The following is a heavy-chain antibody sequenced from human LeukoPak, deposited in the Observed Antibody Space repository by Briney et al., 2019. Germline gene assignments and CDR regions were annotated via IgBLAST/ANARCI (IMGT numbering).Heavy chain of an antibody. D-gene: IGHD3-10*01. Sequence: PSETLSLTCAVSGGSISSGGYSWSWIRQPPGKGLEWIGEINHSGSTNYNPSLKSRVTISVDTSKNQFSLKLSSVTAADTAVYYCARGPTVLLWFGELLMDPMNNWFDPWGQGTLVTVSS. V-gene: IGHV4-30-2*01. CDR2: INHSGST. CDR1: GGSISSGGYS. CDR3: ARGPTVLLWFGELLMDPMNNWFDP. J-gene: IGHJ5*02.